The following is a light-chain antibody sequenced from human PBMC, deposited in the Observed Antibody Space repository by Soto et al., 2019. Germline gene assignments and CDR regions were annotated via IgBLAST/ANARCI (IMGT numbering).Light chain of an antibody. CDR2: EVS. J-gene: IGLJ1*01. CDR1: SSDVGSYKL. Sequence: QSVLTQAASVSGSPGQSITISCTGTSSDVGSYKLASWYQQHQGKAPKLMIYEVSKRPSGLSNRFSGSKSGNTASLTISGLQAEYDADYYSCSYAGSRNPLIFGTGTNVTVL. CDR3: CSYAGSRNPLI. V-gene: IGLV2-23*02.